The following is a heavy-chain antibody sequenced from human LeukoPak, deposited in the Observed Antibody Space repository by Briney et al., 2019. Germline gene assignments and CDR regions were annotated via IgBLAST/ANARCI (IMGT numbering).Heavy chain of an antibody. Sequence: PGGSLRLSCAASGFTFSDHYMSWIRQAPGKGLEWVSYISSSSSYTNYADSVKGRFTISRDNAKNTLYLQMNSLRAEDTAVYYCALFKYMVGHGWGQGTMVTISS. CDR1: GFTFSDHY. D-gene: IGHD1-26*01. J-gene: IGHJ3*01. CDR2: ISSSSSYT. CDR3: ALFKYMVGHG. V-gene: IGHV3-11*06.